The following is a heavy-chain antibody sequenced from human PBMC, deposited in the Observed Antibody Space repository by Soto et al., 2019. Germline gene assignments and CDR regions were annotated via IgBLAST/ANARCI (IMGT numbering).Heavy chain of an antibody. J-gene: IGHJ4*02. Sequence: QVQLVQSGGEVKKPGASVTVSCKASGYTFINYHITWVRQAPGQGLEWMAWINTYNGMTDYAQRFQGRVTMTRDISTSTAYRELRNLGSDDTAVYFCAKSPRGEMATDWGQGTRVTGSS. V-gene: IGHV1-18*01. D-gene: IGHD5-12*01. CDR2: INTYNGMT. CDR1: GYTFINYH. CDR3: AKSPRGEMATD.